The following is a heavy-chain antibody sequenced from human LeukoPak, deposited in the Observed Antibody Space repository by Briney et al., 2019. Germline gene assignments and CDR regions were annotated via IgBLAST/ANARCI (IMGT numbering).Heavy chain of an antibody. V-gene: IGHV1-18*01. J-gene: IGHJ2*01. CDR3: ARDGYFDL. CDR1: GYTFTTHG. CDR2: ISAHNGNT. Sequence: ASVKVSCKACGYTFTTHGIAWVRQAPGQGLEWMGWISAHNGNTNYAQSLQGRVTMTTDTSTNTAYMELRSLRSDDTAVYYCARDGYFDLWGSGTLVTVSS.